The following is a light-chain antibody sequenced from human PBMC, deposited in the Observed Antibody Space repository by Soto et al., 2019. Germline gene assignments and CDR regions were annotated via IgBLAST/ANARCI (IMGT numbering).Light chain of an antibody. J-gene: IGKJ5*01. V-gene: IGKV3-15*01. CDR2: GAS. CDR3: QRYNAWPPST. CDR1: QSVSSN. Sequence: MTSQSVSSNLAWYQQKPGQAPWLLIYGASTRATGIPARFSGSGSGTEFTLYICGLQSEDSAVYFCQRYNAWPPSTVGQGTRLEIK.